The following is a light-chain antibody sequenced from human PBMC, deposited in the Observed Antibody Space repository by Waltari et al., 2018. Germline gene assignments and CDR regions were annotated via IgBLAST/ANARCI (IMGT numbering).Light chain of an antibody. V-gene: IGLV1-40*01. CDR2: GNT. CDR3: QSFDSNLNGGVL. CDR1: SSHLGAGNC. J-gene: IGLJ2*01. Sequence: QSVLTQPPSESGAPGQRAPISSTGSSSHLGAGNCLHCSQHPPGTAPKLLIYGNTDRPSGVPDRFSGSKSGTSASLAITGLRAEDEGDYYCQSFDSNLNGGVLFGGGTKLTVL.